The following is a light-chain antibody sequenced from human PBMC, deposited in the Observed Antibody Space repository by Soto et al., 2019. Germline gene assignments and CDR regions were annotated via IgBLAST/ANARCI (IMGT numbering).Light chain of an antibody. J-gene: IGLJ1*01. CDR1: STDVGSYNR. Sequence: QSALTQPPSVSGSPGQSVTISCTGTSTDVGSYNRLSWYQQPPGTAPKLIMYEVNTRPSGVPDRFSGSKSGSTASLTIAGLQAEDAADYYCSLYSSGSTYVFGTGTKLTVL. CDR2: EVN. V-gene: IGLV2-18*01. CDR3: SLYSSGSTYV.